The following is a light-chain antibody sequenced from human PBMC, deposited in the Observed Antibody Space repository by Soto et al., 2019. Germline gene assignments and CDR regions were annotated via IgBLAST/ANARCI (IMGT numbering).Light chain of an antibody. J-gene: IGLJ2*01. V-gene: IGLV1-51*01. CDR2: DNN. Sequence: QSVLTQPPSVSAAPRQKVTISCSGSTSNIGSNSVSWYQQLPGTAPKLLIYDNNKRPSGIPDRFSGSRSGTSATLGITGVQTSDEADYYCGTWDASLSAGIFGGGTKVTVL. CDR3: GTWDASLSAGI. CDR1: TSNIGSNS.